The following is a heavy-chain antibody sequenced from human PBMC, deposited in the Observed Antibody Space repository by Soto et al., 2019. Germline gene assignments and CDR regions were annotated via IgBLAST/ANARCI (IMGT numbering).Heavy chain of an antibody. V-gene: IGHV4-39*01. J-gene: IGHJ5*02. Sequence: QLQLQESGPGVLKPSEPLSLTCNVSGGSLSSSSYYWGWIRQPPGKGLEWIASSDRSGYIYDNPSLKSRDTTSVDTSTNQVALKLTSVTAADTAVYYGARHTGVRGVKDICWFDPWGQGTLVTVSS. CDR1: GGSLSSSSYY. CDR3: ARHTGVRGVKDICWFDP. D-gene: IGHD3-10*01. CDR2: SDRSGYI.